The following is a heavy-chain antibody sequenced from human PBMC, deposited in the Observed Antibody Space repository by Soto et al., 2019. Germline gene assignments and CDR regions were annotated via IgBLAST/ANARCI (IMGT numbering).Heavy chain of an antibody. J-gene: IGHJ4*02. CDR2: IYWDDDK. V-gene: IGHV2-5*02. CDR1: GFSLSTSGVG. CDR3: AHIGDCISTSCYEPYFDY. Sequence: QITLKESGPTLVKPTQTLTLTCTFSGFSLSTSGVGVGWIRQPPGKALEWLALIYWDDDKRYSPSLKSRLTITKATSKNPVVLTMTNMDPVDTATYYCAHIGDCISTSCYEPYFDYWGQGTLVTVSS. D-gene: IGHD2-2*01.